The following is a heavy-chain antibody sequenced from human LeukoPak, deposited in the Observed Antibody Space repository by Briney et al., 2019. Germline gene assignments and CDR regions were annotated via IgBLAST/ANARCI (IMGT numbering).Heavy chain of an antibody. CDR3: ARGGNYYYYIDV. D-gene: IGHD3-16*01. J-gene: IGHJ6*03. Sequence: GRSLRLSCAASGFTFDDYAMHWVRQAPGKGLEWVSGISWNSGSIGYADSVKGRFTISRDNAKNSLYLQMNSLRAEDMALYFCARGGNYYYYIDVCGKRTTVTVSS. V-gene: IGHV3-9*03. CDR2: ISWNSGSI. CDR1: GFTFDDYA.